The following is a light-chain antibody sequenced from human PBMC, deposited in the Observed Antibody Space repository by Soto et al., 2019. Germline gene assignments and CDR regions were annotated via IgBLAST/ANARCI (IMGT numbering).Light chain of an antibody. CDR3: QHYNNWPPWT. V-gene: IGKV3-15*01. CDR1: QSVTSN. CDR2: GAS. Sequence: EIVMTQSLATLSVSPGERATHSCRASQSVTSNLAWYQQKPGQAPRLLIYGASTRATGIPARFSGSGSGTEFTLTISSLQSEDFAVYYCQHYNNWPPWTFGQGTKVEIK. J-gene: IGKJ1*01.